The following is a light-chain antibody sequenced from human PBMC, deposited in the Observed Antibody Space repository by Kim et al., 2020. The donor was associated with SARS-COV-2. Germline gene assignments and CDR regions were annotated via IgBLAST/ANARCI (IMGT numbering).Light chain of an antibody. CDR3: QQLNFYPYT. Sequence: DIQLTQSPSFLSASVGDRVTITCRASQGISSYLAWYQQKPGKAPNLLIYAASTLQSGVPSRFSGSGSGTEFTLTISSLQPEDFATYYCQQLNFYPYTFGLGTKLEI. CDR2: AAS. CDR1: QGISSY. V-gene: IGKV1-9*01. J-gene: IGKJ2*01.